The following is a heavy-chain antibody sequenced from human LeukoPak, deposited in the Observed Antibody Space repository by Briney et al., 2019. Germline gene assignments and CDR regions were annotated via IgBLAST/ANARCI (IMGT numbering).Heavy chain of an antibody. CDR3: ARDKKDWLLNYYYYYMDV. D-gene: IGHD3/OR15-3a*01. CDR2: ISSSSGYI. CDR1: GFTFSSYS. J-gene: IGHJ6*03. V-gene: IGHV3-21*01. Sequence: GGSLRLSCAASGFTFSSYSMNWVRQAPGKGLEWVSSISSSSGYIYYADSVKGRFTISRDNAKNSLYLQMNSLRAEDTAVYYCARDKKDWLLNYYYYYMDVWGKGTTVTVSS.